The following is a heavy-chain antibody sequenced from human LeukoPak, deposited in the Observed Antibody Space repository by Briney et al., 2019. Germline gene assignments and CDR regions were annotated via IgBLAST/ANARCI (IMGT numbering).Heavy chain of an antibody. CDR1: GFTFSSYW. J-gene: IGHJ5*02. Sequence: PGGSLRLSCAASGFTFSSYWMHWVRQAPGKGLVWVSRINSDGSSTSYADSVKGRFTISRDNAKNTLYLQMNSLRAEDTAVYYCARGSVQYDFWSGYYVGYNWFDPWGQGTLVTVSS. D-gene: IGHD3-3*01. V-gene: IGHV3-74*01. CDR3: ARGSVQYDFWSGYYVGYNWFDP. CDR2: INSDGSST.